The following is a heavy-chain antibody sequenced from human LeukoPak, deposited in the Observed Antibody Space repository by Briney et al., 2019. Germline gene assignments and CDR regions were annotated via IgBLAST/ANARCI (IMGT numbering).Heavy chain of an antibody. CDR1: GGSISSYY. Sequence: PSETLSLTCTVSGGSISSYYWGWIRQPPGKGLEWIGSIYYSGSTYYNPSLKSRVTISVDTSKNQFSLKLSSVTAADTAVYYCARGPTVTTRVFDYWGQGTLVTVSS. D-gene: IGHD4-17*01. CDR2: IYYSGST. CDR3: ARGPTVTTRVFDY. V-gene: IGHV4-39*01. J-gene: IGHJ4*02.